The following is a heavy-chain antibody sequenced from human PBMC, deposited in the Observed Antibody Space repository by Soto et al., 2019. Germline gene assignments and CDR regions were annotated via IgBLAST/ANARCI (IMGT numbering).Heavy chain of an antibody. CDR2: IYYSGST. J-gene: IGHJ4*02. CDR3: AGRSNSYDWDFDY. D-gene: IGHD5-12*01. V-gene: IGHV4-39*07. Sequence: SSETLSLTCSVSGGSISSSRYYWGWIRQPPGKGLEWIGYIYYSGSTNYNPSLKSRVTISVDTSKNQFSLKLSSVTAADTAVYYCAGRSNSYDWDFDYWGQGTLVTVSS. CDR1: GGSISSSRYY.